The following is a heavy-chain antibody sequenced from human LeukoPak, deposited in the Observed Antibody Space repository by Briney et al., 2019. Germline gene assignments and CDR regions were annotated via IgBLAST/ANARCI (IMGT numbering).Heavy chain of an antibody. CDR1: GDSVSSNSAA. CDR2: TYYRSKWYN. CDR3: ARQNGGWFGELLLMDWFDP. V-gene: IGHV6-1*01. Sequence: SQTLSLTCAISGDSVSSNSAAWNWIRQSPSRGLEWLGRTYYRSKWYNDYAVSVKSRITINPDTSKSQFSLQLNSVTPEDTAVYYCARQNGGWFGELLLMDWFDPWGQGTLVTVSS. D-gene: IGHD3-10*01. J-gene: IGHJ5*02.